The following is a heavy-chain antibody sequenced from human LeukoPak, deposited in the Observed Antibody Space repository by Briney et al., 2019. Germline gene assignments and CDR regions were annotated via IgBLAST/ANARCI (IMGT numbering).Heavy chain of an antibody. Sequence: GGSLRLSCAVSGFTFRNNGMHWVRQAPGKGLEWVSAISGSGGSTYYADSVKGRFTISRDNSKNTLYLQMNRLRDEDTALFYCAKEVKDTGYYHLDNWGQGTLVTVSS. V-gene: IGHV3-23*01. J-gene: IGHJ4*02. CDR3: AKEVKDTGYYHLDN. D-gene: IGHD3-3*01. CDR1: GFTFRNNG. CDR2: ISGSGGST.